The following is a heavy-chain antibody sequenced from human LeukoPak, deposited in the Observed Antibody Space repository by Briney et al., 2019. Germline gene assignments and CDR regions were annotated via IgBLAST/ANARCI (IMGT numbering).Heavy chain of an antibody. CDR1: GFTFSSYE. D-gene: IGHD2-21*01. J-gene: IGHJ4*02. V-gene: IGHV3-48*03. Sequence: GGSLRLSCAASGFTFSSYEMNWVRQPPGKGLEWVSYISSSGSSKHADSVKGRFTISRDNAKNSLYLQINSLRAEDTGVYYCARERAYCGGDCFDYWGQGTLVTVSS. CDR2: ISSSGSS. CDR3: ARERAYCGGDCFDY.